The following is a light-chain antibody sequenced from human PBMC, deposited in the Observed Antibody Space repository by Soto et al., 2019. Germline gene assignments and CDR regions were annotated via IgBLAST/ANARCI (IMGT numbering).Light chain of an antibody. Sequence: QSALTQPASVSGSPGQSITISCTGTNSDVGAYDYVSWYQQHAVQAPKLIIYEISYRPSGVSNRFSGSRSGNTASLTISGLQADDEADYYCSSYTTTSALVFGGGTKLTVL. J-gene: IGLJ2*01. V-gene: IGLV2-14*01. CDR2: EIS. CDR3: SSYTTTSALV. CDR1: NSDVGAYDY.